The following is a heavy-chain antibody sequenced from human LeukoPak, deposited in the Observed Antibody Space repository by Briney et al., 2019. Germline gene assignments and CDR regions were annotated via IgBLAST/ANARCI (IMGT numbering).Heavy chain of an antibody. D-gene: IGHD3-9*01. CDR2: IRYDGSNK. J-gene: IGHJ3*02. V-gene: IGHV3-30*02. CDR3: ASSIIDAFDI. CDR1: GFTFRSYG. Sequence: PGGSLRLSCAASGFTFRSYGMHWVRQAPGKGLEWVTFIRYDGSNKYYTDSVKGRFTISRDNSKNTLYLQMNSLRAEDTAVYYCASSIIDAFDIWGQGTMVTVSS.